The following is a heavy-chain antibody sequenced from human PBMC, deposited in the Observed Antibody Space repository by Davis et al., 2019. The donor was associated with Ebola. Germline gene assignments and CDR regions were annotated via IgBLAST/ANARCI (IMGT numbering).Heavy chain of an antibody. D-gene: IGHD1-26*01. CDR1: GYTFTGYW. Sequence: GESLKISCQASGYTFTGYWIGWVRQMPGKGLEWMGIIYPGDSDTRYSPSFQGQVTISADKSISTAYLQWSSLKASDTAMYYCARRWEVTAPFDYWGQGTLVTVSS. CDR2: IYPGDSDT. V-gene: IGHV5-51*01. J-gene: IGHJ4*02. CDR3: ARRWEVTAPFDY.